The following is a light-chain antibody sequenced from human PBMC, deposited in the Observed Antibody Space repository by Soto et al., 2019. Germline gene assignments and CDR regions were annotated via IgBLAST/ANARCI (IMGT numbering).Light chain of an antibody. J-gene: IGKJ3*01. CDR1: QGIRSY. CDR2: GAS. V-gene: IGKV1-9*01. Sequence: DLQLTQSPSFLSASVGDRVTITCRASQGIRSYLAWYQQRPGKAPELLIYGASTLRPGGSSRFSGSGSGTEFTLTISSLQSEDFATYFCQQLNTFPPFFTFGPGTKVDIK. CDR3: QQLNTFPPFFT.